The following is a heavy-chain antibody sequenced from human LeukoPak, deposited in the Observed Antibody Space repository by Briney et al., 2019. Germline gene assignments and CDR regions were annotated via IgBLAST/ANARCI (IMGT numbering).Heavy chain of an antibody. V-gene: IGHV3-23*01. Sequence: PGGSLRLSCAASGFTFSSYAMSWVRQAPGKGLEWVSAISGSGGSTYYADSVKGRFTISRDNSKNTLYLQMNSLRAEDTAVYYCASTSGGYCSGGSCRRKNWFDPWGQGTLVTVSS. CDR2: ISGSGGST. J-gene: IGHJ5*02. CDR1: GFTFSSYA. CDR3: ASTSGGYCSGGSCRRKNWFDP. D-gene: IGHD2-15*01.